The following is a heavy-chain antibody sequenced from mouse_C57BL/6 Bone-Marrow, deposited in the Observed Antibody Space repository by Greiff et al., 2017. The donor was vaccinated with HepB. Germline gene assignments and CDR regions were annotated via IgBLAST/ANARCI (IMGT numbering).Heavy chain of an antibody. CDR2: IWSGGST. J-gene: IGHJ4*01. D-gene: IGHD4-1*01. CDR3: ARRSLRWDVGAMDY. Sequence: VKLMESGPGLVQPSQSLSITCTVSGFSLTSYGVHWVRQSPGKGLEWLGVIWSGGSTDYNAAFLSRLRISKDNSKSQVFFKMNSLQADDTAIYYCARRSLRWDVGAMDYWGQGTSVTVSS. V-gene: IGHV2-2*01. CDR1: GFSLTSYG.